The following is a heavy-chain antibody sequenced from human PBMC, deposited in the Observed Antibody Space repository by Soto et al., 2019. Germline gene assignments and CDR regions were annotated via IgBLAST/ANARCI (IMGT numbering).Heavy chain of an antibody. CDR1: GYTFTSYG. V-gene: IGHV1-18*01. Sequence: ASVEVSCEASGYTFTSYGISWVRQAPGQGLEWMGWVNAYNGNTNYAQKLQGRVTMTTDTSTSTAYMELRSLRSDDPAVYYCARDVGYGLIDYWGQGTLVTVSS. CDR2: VNAYNGNT. J-gene: IGHJ4*02. CDR3: ARDVGYGLIDY. D-gene: IGHD5-18*01.